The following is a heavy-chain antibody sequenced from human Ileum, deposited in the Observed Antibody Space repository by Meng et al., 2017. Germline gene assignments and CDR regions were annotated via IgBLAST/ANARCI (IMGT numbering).Heavy chain of an antibody. CDR1: SGSISSNTY. V-gene: IGHV4-4*02. CDR3: ARHGGYSQDF. D-gene: IGHD4-23*01. J-gene: IGHJ4*02. CDR2: ISHSGSA. Sequence: QVPLQESGPGLVRPSGTLSFTCAVSSGSISSNTYWSWVRQPPGKGLEWIGQISHSGSAYYNPSLKSRVTMSVDKSKSQFSPMLTSVTAADTAIYYCARHGGYSQDFWGQGTLVTVSS.